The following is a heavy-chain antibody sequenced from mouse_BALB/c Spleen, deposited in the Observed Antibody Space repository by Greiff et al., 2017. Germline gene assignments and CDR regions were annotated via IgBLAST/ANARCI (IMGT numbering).Heavy chain of an antibody. J-gene: IGHJ3*01. CDR1: GYTFTSYV. CDR3: ARPYDYDFAWFAY. Sequence: EVQLVESGPELVKPGASVKMSCKASGYTFTSYVMHWVKQKPGQGLEWIGYINPYNDGTKYNEKFKGKATLTSDKSSSTAYMELSSLTSEDSAVYYCARPYDYDFAWFAYWGQGTLVTVSA. V-gene: IGHV1-14*01. CDR2: INPYNDGT. D-gene: IGHD2-4*01.